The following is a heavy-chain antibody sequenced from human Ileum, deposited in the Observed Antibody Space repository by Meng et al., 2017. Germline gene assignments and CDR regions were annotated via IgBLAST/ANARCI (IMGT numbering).Heavy chain of an antibody. Sequence: VQLQESGRVLDSPSDTLSLTCAVSGGSIESNNWWTWIRQPPGQGLEWIGEVYHSGSTHYNPSLQSRVTISIDNSKNRFSLSLNSVTAADTAIYYCARADYVRYFDLWGRGTLVTVSS. CDR3: ARADYVRYFDL. D-gene: IGHD3-10*02. J-gene: IGHJ2*01. CDR2: VYHSGST. CDR1: GGSIESNNW. V-gene: IGHV4-4*02.